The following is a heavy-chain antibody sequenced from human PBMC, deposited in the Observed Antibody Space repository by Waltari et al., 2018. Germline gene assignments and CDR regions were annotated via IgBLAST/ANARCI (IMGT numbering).Heavy chain of an antibody. V-gene: IGHV2-5*01. CDR1: GFSLNTNGVG. Sequence: QITLKESGPTLVKPTQTLTLTCSFSGFSLNTNGVGVDWIRQPPGESLEWLALTYWNNDRRYRPSMMDRLTIMKDASKSQVVLIMTNMDPVDTATYYCAVIRYGVAGTFYFDFWGQGILVTVSS. CDR3: AVIRYGVAGTFYFDF. D-gene: IGHD6-19*01. CDR2: TYWNNDR. J-gene: IGHJ4*02.